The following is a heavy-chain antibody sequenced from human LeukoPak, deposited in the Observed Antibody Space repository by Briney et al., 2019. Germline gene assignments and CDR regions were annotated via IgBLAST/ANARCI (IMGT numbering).Heavy chain of an antibody. V-gene: IGHV1-69*04. CDR2: IIPILGIA. D-gene: IGHD3-22*01. CDR1: GGTFSSYA. J-gene: IGHJ3*02. CDR3: ARDRASYYYDSSGYQAFDI. Sequence: GASVKVSCKASGGTFSSYAISWVRQAPGQGLEWMGRIIPILGIANYAQKFQGRVTITADKSTSTAYMELSSLRSEDTAVYYCARDRASYYYDSSGYQAFDIWGQGTMVTVSS.